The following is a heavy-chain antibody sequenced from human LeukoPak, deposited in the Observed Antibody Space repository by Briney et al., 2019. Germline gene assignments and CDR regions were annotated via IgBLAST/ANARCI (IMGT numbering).Heavy chain of an antibody. J-gene: IGHJ3*02. D-gene: IGHD3-22*01. V-gene: IGHV1-46*01. CDR1: GYTFTSYY. Sequence: ASVKVSCKASGYTFTSYYMHWVRHAPGQGLEWKGIINPSGGSTSNAQKFQGRVTMTRDTSTSTVYMELSSLRSEDTAVYYCARVKPNYYDSSAYGTFDIWGQGTMVTVSS. CDR3: ARVKPNYYDSSAYGTFDI. CDR2: INPSGGST.